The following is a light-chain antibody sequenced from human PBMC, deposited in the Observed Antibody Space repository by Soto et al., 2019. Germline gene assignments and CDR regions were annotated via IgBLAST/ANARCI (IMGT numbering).Light chain of an antibody. CDR1: QSVSSSY. CDR2: GAS. Sequence: EIVLTQSPGTLSLPPGERATLSCRASQSVSSSYLAWSQQKPGQAPRLLIYGASSRATGIPDRFSGSGSGTDFTLTISRLEPEDFAVYYCQQYDSSPITFGQGTRLEIK. CDR3: QQYDSSPIT. V-gene: IGKV3-20*01. J-gene: IGKJ5*01.